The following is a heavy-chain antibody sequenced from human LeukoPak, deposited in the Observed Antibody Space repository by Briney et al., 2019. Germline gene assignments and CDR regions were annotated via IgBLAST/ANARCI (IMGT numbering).Heavy chain of an antibody. J-gene: IGHJ6*02. CDR1: GFTFSSYG. D-gene: IGHD4-17*01. V-gene: IGHV3-30*18. CDR3: AKDPDSYGDHGMDV. CDR2: ISYDGSNK. Sequence: GGSLRLSCAASGFTFSSYGMHWVRQAPGKGLEWVAVISYDGSNKYYADSVKGRFTISKDNPKNTLYLQMSSLRAEDTAVFYCAKDPDSYGDHGMDVWGQGTTVTVSS.